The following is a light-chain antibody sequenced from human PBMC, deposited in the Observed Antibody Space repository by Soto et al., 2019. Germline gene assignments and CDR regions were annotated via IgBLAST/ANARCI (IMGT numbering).Light chain of an antibody. V-gene: IGKV3-15*01. CDR3: QQYSSSPS. CDR1: QSVSTN. Sequence: EIVMTQSPATLSVSPGESATLSCRASQSVSTNLAWYQQKPGQAPRLLIYGASTRATGTPARFSGSGSGTEFILTISSLQSEDFAVYYCQQYSSSPSFGQGTRLEI. J-gene: IGKJ5*01. CDR2: GAS.